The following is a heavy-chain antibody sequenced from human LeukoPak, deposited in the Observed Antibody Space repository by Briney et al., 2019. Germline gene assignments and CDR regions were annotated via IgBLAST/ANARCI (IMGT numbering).Heavy chain of an antibody. CDR2: ISSNGGST. J-gene: IGHJ4*02. CDR3: ARAAGSGYYFGY. V-gene: IGHV3-64*01. CDR1: GFTFSSYA. Sequence: GGSLRLSCAASGFTFSSYAMHWVRQAPGKGLEYVSAISSNGGSTYYANSAKGRFTISRDNSKNTLYLQMGSLRAEDMAVYYCARAAGSGYYFGYWGQGTLVTVSS. D-gene: IGHD3-22*01.